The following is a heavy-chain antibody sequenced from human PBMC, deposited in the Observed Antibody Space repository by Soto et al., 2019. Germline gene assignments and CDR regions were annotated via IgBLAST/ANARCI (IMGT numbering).Heavy chain of an antibody. D-gene: IGHD5-18*01. Sequence: PGGSLRLSCAASGFTFDDYAMHWVLQAPGKGLEWVSSISWNSGGMGYADSVKGRFTISRDNAKNSLYLQMNSLRGEDTALYYCAKAQRAWIQVGMDVWGQGTTVTVSS. CDR3: AKAQRAWIQVGMDV. CDR1: GFTFDDYA. CDR2: ISWNSGGM. J-gene: IGHJ6*02. V-gene: IGHV3-9*01.